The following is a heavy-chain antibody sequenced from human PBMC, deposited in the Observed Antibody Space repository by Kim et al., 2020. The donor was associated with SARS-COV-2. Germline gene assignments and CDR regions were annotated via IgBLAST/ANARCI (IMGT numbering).Heavy chain of an antibody. J-gene: IGHJ3*02. CDR2: ISSSGSAI. V-gene: IGHV3-48*03. CDR3: AREGGPENYRDSFDI. D-gene: IGHD3-10*01. CDR1: GFTFNNYE. Sequence: GGSLRLSCSASGFTFNNYEMNWLRQAPGKGLEWVSYISSSGSAIHYADSVKGRFTISRDNTKNSLFLQMNSLRAEDTAVYYCAREGGPENYRDSFDIWGQGTMVTVSS.